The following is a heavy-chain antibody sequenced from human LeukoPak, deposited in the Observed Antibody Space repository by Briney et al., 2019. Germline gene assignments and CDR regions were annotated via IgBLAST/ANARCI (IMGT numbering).Heavy chain of an antibody. J-gene: IGHJ4*02. Sequence: GGSLRLSCAASGFTFSSYAMSWVRQAPGKGLQWVSLISADGGSTYYADSVKGRFTISRDNSKNSLYLQMNSLTTEDTAFYYCAKDKAGTIVWYGRWAIGLFDYWGQGTLLTVSS. CDR2: ISADGGST. D-gene: IGHD6-13*01. CDR3: AKDKAGTIVWYGRWAIGLFDY. CDR1: GFTFSSYA. V-gene: IGHV3-43*02.